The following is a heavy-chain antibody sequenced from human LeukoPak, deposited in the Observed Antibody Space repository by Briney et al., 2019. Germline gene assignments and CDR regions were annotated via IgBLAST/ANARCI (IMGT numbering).Heavy chain of an antibody. D-gene: IGHD6-13*01. CDR1: EFTFNSYA. J-gene: IGHJ3*02. Sequence: GGSLRPSCAASEFTFNSYAMSWVRQAPGKGLEWVSAISGTGGGTHHADSVKGRFTISRDNSKNTLYLQMNSLRAEDTAIYYCAKVYSSSWYEDAFEIWGQGTMVTVSS. V-gene: IGHV3-23*01. CDR3: AKVYSSSWYEDAFEI. CDR2: ISGTGGGT.